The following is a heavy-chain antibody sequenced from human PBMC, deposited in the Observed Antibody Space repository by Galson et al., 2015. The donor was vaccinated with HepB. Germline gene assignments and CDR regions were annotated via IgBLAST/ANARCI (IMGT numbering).Heavy chain of an antibody. J-gene: IGHJ4*02. CDR2: ISGSGDSM. V-gene: IGHV3-48*03. D-gene: IGHD3-22*01. CDR3: ARAQRHYSDSSGYFYFDS. CDR1: GFSFSNSE. Sequence: SLRLSCAASGFSFSNSEMNWVRQAPGKGLEWVSYISGSGDSMFYADSVKGRFSISRDNAKNSLSLQMNSLRDEDTAVYYCARAQRHYSDSSGYFYFDSWGQGTLVTVSS.